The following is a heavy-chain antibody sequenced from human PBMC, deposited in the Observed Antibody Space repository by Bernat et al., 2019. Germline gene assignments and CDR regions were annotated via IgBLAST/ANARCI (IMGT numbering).Heavy chain of an antibody. CDR2: IDNYGSIT. CDR1: GFTFSRYW. V-gene: IGHV3-74*01. D-gene: IGHD3-16*01. J-gene: IGHJ4*02. Sequence: EVPLLESGGGLVQPGGSLRLSCAASGFTFSRYWFHWVRQAPGKGLVWVARIDNYGSITNYADSVKGRFTISRDNAKNTLYLQMNSLRAEDTALYYCARDIGGEGGYWGQGTLVTVSS. CDR3: ARDIGGEGGY.